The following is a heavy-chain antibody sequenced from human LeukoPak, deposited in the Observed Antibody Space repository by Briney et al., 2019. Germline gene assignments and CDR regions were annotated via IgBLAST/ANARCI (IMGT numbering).Heavy chain of an antibody. CDR2: IYPDEPKI. D-gene: IGHD1-26*01. J-gene: IGHJ4*02. CDR3: ARHPGVGATSDY. Sequence: GESLKISCKGSGYSFTSFWISWVRQKPGKGLEWMGIIYPDEPKITYSPSFQGQVTISADKSISTAYLQWNSLKASDTAMYYCARHPGVGATSDYWGQGTQVTVSS. CDR1: GYSFTSFW. V-gene: IGHV5-51*01.